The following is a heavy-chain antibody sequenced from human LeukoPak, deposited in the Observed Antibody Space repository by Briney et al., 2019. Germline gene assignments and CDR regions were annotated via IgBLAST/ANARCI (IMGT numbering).Heavy chain of an antibody. CDR3: ARGGANFFDF. CDR2: ISYDGSNI. D-gene: IGHD2-8*01. V-gene: IGHV3-30-3*01. Sequence: KPGGSLRLSCEASGFTFNRYAMHWVRQAPGMGLEWVAVISYDGSNIQYADSVKGRFTISRDNSKNTLYLQMNSLSGEDTAVHYCARGGANFFDFWGQGALVTVSS. CDR1: GFTFNRYA. J-gene: IGHJ4*02.